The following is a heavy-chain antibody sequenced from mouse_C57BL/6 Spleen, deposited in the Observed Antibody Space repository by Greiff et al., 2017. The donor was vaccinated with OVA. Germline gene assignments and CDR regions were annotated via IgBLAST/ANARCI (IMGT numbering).Heavy chain of an antibody. CDR2: INPNNGGT. CDR3: ARIRYWYFDV. J-gene: IGHJ1*03. CDR1: GYTFTDYN. V-gene: IGHV1-18*01. Sequence: EVQLVESGPELVKPGASVKIPCKASGYTFTDYNMDWVKQSHGKSLEWIGDINPNNGGTIYNQKFKGKATLTVDKSSSTAYMELRSLTSEDTAVYYCARIRYWYFDVWGTGTTVTVSS.